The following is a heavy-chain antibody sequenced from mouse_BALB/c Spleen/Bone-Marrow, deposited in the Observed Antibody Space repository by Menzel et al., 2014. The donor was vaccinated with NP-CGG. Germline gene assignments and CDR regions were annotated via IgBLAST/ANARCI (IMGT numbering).Heavy chain of an antibody. Sequence: QVQLQQSGTELMKPGASVKISCKATGYAFSTYWIQWIKQRPGHGLDWIGEISPGTGNTNNNEKFRGKAAFTADASSNTAYMQLSSLTSEDSAVYFCARIGYQAWFTYWGQGTLVTVSP. CDR3: ARIGYQAWFTY. D-gene: IGHD2-2*01. CDR2: ISPGTGNT. V-gene: IGHV1-9*01. CDR1: GYAFSTYW. J-gene: IGHJ3*01.